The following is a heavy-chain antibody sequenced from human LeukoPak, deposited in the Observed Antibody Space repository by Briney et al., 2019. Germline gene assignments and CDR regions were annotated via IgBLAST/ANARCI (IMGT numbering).Heavy chain of an antibody. CDR1: GGSISSYY. J-gene: IGHJ6*02. Sequence: PSETLSLTCTVSGGSISSYYWSWIRQPPGKGLEWIGYIYYSGSTNYNPSLKSRVTISVDTSKTQFSLKLSSVTAADTAVYYCARDTSYYYGMDVWGQGTTVTVSS. CDR2: IYYSGST. V-gene: IGHV4-59*01. D-gene: IGHD3-3*01. CDR3: ARDTSYYYGMDV.